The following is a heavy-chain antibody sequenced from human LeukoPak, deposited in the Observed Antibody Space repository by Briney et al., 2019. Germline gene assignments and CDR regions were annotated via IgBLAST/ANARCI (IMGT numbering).Heavy chain of an antibody. V-gene: IGHV4-39*07. D-gene: IGHD3-22*01. CDR2: IYYSGST. CDR3: ARVLVTMIVVVTRDAFDI. J-gene: IGHJ3*02. Sequence: SETLSLTCTVSGGSISSSSYYWGWIRQPPGKGLEWIGSIYYSGSTYYNPSLKSRVTISVDTSKNQFSLKLSSVTAADTAVYYCARVLVTMIVVVTRDAFDIWGQGTMVTVSS. CDR1: GGSISSSSYY.